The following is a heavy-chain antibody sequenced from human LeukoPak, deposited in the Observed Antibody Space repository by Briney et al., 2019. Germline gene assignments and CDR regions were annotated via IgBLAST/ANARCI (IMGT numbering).Heavy chain of an antibody. CDR3: ADIGGGGSNTR. D-gene: IGHD2-15*01. V-gene: IGHV3-72*01. CDR1: GFTVSDHY. Sequence: GGSLRLSCVASGFTVSDHYLDWVRQAPGKGLEWVGLIRKKSDRYTTEYAASVKGRFTISRDDSTNSVYLQMSSLKSEDTAVYYCADIGGGGSNTRWGEGTVVAVSS. CDR2: IRKKSDRYTT. J-gene: IGHJ1*01.